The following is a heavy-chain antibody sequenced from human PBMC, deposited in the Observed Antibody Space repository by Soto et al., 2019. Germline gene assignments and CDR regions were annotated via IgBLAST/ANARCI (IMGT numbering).Heavy chain of an antibody. CDR2: INPSGGST. J-gene: IGHJ5*02. D-gene: IGHD3-10*01. CDR3: AREGGTMVRGVIIKINWFDP. CDR1: GYTFTSYY. Sequence: VASVKVSCKASGYTFTSYYMHWVRQAPGQGLEWMGIINPSGGSTSYAQKFQGRVTMTRDTSTSTVYMELSSLRSEDTAVYYCAREGGTMVRGVIIKINWFDPWGQGTLVTVSS. V-gene: IGHV1-46*01.